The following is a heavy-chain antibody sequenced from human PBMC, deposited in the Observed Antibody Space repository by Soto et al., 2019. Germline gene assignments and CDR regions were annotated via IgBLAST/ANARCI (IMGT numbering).Heavy chain of an antibody. CDR1: GYTFTTNF. D-gene: IGHD3-22*01. Sequence: VQLVQSGAEVKKPGASVKISCKASGYTFTTNFIHWIRQAPGQGLEWVGIISPGGGTTVYAQKFQGRVTMTRDTSTSTVHMELRSLRSGDTAVFYCARAHYDSDAFDFWGQGTMVIVSS. J-gene: IGHJ3*01. CDR3: ARAHYDSDAFDF. V-gene: IGHV1-46*03. CDR2: ISPGGGTT.